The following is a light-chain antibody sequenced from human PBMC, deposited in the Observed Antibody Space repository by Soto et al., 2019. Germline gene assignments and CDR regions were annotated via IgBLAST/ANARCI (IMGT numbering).Light chain of an antibody. CDR2: KAS. J-gene: IGKJ1*01. CDR3: QKYNSAPQT. CDR1: QTIISW. Sequence: DIQMTQSPSTLSGSVGDRVTITFRASQTIISWLAWYQQKPGKAPKLLIYKASTLKSGVPSRFSGSGPGTEFTLTISSLQPEDVATYYCQKYNSAPQTFGQGTKVDIK. V-gene: IGKV1-5*03.